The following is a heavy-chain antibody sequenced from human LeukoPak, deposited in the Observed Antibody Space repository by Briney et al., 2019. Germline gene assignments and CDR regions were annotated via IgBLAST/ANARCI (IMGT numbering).Heavy chain of an antibody. CDR1: GFSFNDYY. V-gene: IGHV3-11*04. CDR3: AELGITMIGGV. J-gene: IGHJ6*04. CDR2: ISSSGSTI. D-gene: IGHD3-10*02. Sequence: GGSLRLSCAASGFSFNDYYMTWMRQAPGKGLEWVSYISSSGSTIYYADSVKGRFTISRDNAKNSLYLQMNSLRAEDTAVYYCAELGITMIGGVWGKGTTVTISS.